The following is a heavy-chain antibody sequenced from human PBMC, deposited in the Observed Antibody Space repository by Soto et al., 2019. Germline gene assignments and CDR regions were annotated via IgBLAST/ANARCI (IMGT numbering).Heavy chain of an antibody. CDR1: GFTFSSYG. D-gene: IGHD6-19*01. CDR2: IWYDGSNK. CDR3: ASARIAVARSSNLAY. V-gene: IGHV3-33*01. Sequence: LRLSCAASGFTFSSYGMHWVRQAPGKGLEWVAVIWYDGSNKYYADSVKGRFTISRDNSKNTLYLQMNSLRAEDTAVYYCASARIAVARSSNLAYWGQGTLVTVSS. J-gene: IGHJ4*02.